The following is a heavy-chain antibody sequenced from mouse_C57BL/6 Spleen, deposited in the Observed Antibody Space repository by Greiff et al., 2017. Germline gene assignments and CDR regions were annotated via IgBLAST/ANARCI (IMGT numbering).Heavy chain of an antibody. D-gene: IGHD3-2*02. CDR3: AREQLRPFAY. Sequence: VQLQQSGPELVKPGASVKISCKASGYSFTSYYIHWVKQRPGQGLEWIGWIYPGSGNTKYNEKFKGKATLTADTSSSTAYMQLSSLTSEDSAVYYCAREQLRPFAYWGQGTLVTVSA. V-gene: IGHV1-66*01. J-gene: IGHJ3*01. CDR2: IYPGSGNT. CDR1: GYSFTSYY.